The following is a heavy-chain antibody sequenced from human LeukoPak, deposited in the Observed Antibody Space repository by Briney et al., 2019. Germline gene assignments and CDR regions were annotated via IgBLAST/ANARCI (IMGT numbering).Heavy chain of an antibody. CDR1: GYTFTGYY. V-gene: IGHV1-2*02. Sequence: GASVKVSCKASGYTFTGYYMHWVRQAPGQGLEWMGWINPNSGGTNYAQKFQGRVTMTRDTSISTAYMELRSLRSDDTAVYYCARDGITGTTLTFYDYWGQGTLVTVSS. CDR2: INPNSGGT. D-gene: IGHD1-7*01. CDR3: ARDGITGTTLTFYDY. J-gene: IGHJ4*02.